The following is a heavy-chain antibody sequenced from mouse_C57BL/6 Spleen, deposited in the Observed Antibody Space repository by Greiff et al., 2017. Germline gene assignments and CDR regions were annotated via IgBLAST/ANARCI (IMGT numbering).Heavy chain of an antibody. J-gene: IGHJ3*01. V-gene: IGHV5-4*01. CDR2: ISDGGSYT. CDR1: GFTFSSYA. CDR3: ARDEGNWFAY. D-gene: IGHD2-1*01. Sequence: EVKLVESGGGLVKPGGSLKLSCAASGFTFSSYAMSWVRQTPEKRLEWVATISDGGSYTYYPDNVKGRFTISRDNAKNHLYLQMSHLKSEDTAMYYCARDEGNWFAYWGQGTLVTVSA.